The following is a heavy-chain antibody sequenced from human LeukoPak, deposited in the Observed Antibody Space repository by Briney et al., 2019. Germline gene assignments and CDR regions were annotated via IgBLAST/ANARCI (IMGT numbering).Heavy chain of an antibody. CDR3: ARHLSDYYGSGSYYNS. CDR1: GGSISSSSYY. J-gene: IGHJ4*02. D-gene: IGHD3-10*01. CDR2: IYYSGST. V-gene: IGHV4-39*01. Sequence: SETLSLTCTVSGGSISSSSYYWGWIRQPPGKGLEWIGSIYYSGSTYYNPSLKSRVTISVDTSMNQFSLKLSSVTAADTAVYYCARHLSDYYGSGSYYNSWGQGTLVTVSS.